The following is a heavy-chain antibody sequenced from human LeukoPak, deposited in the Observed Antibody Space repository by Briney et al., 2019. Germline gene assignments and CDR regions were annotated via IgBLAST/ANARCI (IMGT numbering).Heavy chain of an antibody. CDR2: IIPIFGTA. V-gene: IGHV1-69*13. CDR3: ARRLETYYYDSSGYSWFDP. D-gene: IGHD3-22*01. CDR1: GGTFSSYA. J-gene: IGHJ5*02. Sequence: SVKVSCKASGGTFSSYAISWVRQAPGQGLEWMGGIIPIFGTANYAQKFQGRVTITADESTSTAYMELSSLRSGDTAVYYCARRLETYYYDSSGYSWFDPWGQGTLVTVSS.